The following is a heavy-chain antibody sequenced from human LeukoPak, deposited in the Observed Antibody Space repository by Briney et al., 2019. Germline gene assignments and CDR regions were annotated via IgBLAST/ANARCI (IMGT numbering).Heavy chain of an antibody. D-gene: IGHD2-8*01. CDR2: ISSSSSTI. CDR1: GFTFSSYA. Sequence: PGGSLRLSCAASGFTFSSYAMSWVRQAPGKGLEWLSYISSSSSTIHYADSVKGRFTISRDNAKNSLYLQMNSLRAEDTAVYFCASGVGYWGQGTLVTVSS. J-gene: IGHJ4*02. CDR3: ASGVGY. V-gene: IGHV3-48*04.